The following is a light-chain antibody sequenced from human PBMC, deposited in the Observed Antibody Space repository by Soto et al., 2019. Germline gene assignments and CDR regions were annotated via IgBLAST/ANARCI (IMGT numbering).Light chain of an antibody. CDR3: CSYAGSSTFGV. J-gene: IGLJ2*01. CDR2: EGS. V-gene: IGLV2-23*03. Sequence: QSALTQPASVSGSPGQSITISCTGTSSDVGSYNLVSWYQQHPGKAPKLMIYEGSKRPSGASNRFSGSKSGNTASLTISGRQAEDEADYYCCSYAGSSTFGVFGGGTKLAVL. CDR1: SSDVGSYNL.